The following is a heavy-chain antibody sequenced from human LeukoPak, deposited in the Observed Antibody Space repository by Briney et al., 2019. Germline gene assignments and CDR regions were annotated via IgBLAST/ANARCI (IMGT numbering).Heavy chain of an antibody. CDR2: IYTSGST. CDR3: ASVYYYDSSGVTFDY. CDR1: GGFISSGSYY. Sequence: SQTLSLTCTVSGGFISSGSYYWSWIRQPAGKGLEWIGRIYTSGSTNYNPSLKSRVTISVDTSKNQFSLKLSSVTAADTAVYYCASVYYYDSSGVTFDYWGQGTLVTVSS. J-gene: IGHJ4*02. V-gene: IGHV4-61*02. D-gene: IGHD3-22*01.